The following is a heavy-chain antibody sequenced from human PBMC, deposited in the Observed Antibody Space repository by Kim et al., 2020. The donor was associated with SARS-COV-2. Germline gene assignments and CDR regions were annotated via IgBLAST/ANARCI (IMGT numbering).Heavy chain of an antibody. CDR3: ARDRGSHDILTGYPGGAFDY. CDR1: GYTFTSYY. V-gene: IGHV1-46*01. Sequence: ASVKVSCKASGYTFTSYYMHWVRQAPGQGLEWMGIINPSGGSTSYAQKFQGRVTMTRDTSTSTVYMELSSLRSEDTAVYYCARDRGSHDILTGYPGGAFDYWGQGTLVTVSS. J-gene: IGHJ4*02. CDR2: INPSGGST. D-gene: IGHD3-9*01.